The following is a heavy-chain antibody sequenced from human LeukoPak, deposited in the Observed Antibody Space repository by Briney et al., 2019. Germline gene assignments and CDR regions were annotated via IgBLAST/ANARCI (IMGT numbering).Heavy chain of an antibody. V-gene: IGHV5-10-1*01. CDR1: GYSFTSYW. J-gene: IGHJ4*02. CDR3: ARAGGYYDSSGYYYFDY. D-gene: IGHD3-22*01. CDR2: IDPSDSYT. Sequence: GASLKISCKGSGYSFTSYWISWGRQLPGKGLEWMGRIDPSDSYTNYSPSFQGHVTISADKSISTAYLQWSSLKASDTAMYYCARAGGYYDSSGYYYFDYWGQGTLVTVSS.